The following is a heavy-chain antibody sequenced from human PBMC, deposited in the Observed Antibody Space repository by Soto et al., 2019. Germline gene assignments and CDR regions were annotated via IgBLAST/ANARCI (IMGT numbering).Heavy chain of an antibody. D-gene: IGHD1-1*01. V-gene: IGHV4-31*03. CDR3: SRVQRLSGIIRVFDY. CDR2: IYYSGST. Sequence: PSETLSLTCTVTGASINSAGYYWSWIRQHPGKGPEWIGDIYYSGSTHYNPSLKSRVSISVDTSESHFSLKLTSVTAADTAVYFCSRVQRLSGIIRVFDYWGQGTLVTVSS. J-gene: IGHJ4*02. CDR1: GASINSAGYY.